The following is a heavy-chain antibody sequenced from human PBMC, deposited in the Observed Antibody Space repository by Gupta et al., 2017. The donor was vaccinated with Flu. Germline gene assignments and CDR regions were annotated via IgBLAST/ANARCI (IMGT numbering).Heavy chain of an antibody. J-gene: IGHJ1*01. CDR3: TRVDLAWEGSGYYHQSFFQY. CDR1: GYRFNGYG. V-gene: IGHV1-18*01. CDR2: ISAYNGKT. D-gene: IGHD3-22*01. Sequence: QVQFVQSGAEVKKPGDSVKVSCTASGYRFNGYGIGWVRQAPGQGLEWMGWISAYNGKTDYAKKFRGAVTMSTDTSTTTAYMELRTLTSDDTAGYYCTRVDLAWEGSGYYHQSFFQYWGQGTLVTVSS.